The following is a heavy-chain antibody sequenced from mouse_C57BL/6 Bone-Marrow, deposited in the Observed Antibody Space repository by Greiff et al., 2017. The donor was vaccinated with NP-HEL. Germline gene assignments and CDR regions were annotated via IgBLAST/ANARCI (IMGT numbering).Heavy chain of an antibody. J-gene: IGHJ3*01. Sequence: EVKLMESGGDLVKPGGSLKLSCAASGFTFSSYGMSWVRQTPDKRLEWVATISSGGSYTYYPDSVKGRFPISRDNAKNTLYLQMSSLKSEDTAMYYCARHGRSSGYPYWGKGTLVTVSA. CDR3: ARHGRSSGYPY. V-gene: IGHV5-6*01. CDR1: GFTFSSYG. CDR2: ISSGGSYT. D-gene: IGHD3-2*02.